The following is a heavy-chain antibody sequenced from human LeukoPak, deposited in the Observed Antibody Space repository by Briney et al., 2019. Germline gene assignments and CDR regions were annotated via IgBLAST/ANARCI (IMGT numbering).Heavy chain of an antibody. CDR2: SYSGGST. Sequence: PGGSLRLSCTPSGFTIKGHYQSRVRQAPGKGLEWVALSYSGGSTYYADSVEGRFTISRDNSKSMLFLQMNSLRADDTAVYYRARGPDVDGYIHAPFDYWGQGALVTVSS. D-gene: IGHD5-24*01. V-gene: IGHV3-53*01. CDR1: GFTIKGHY. CDR3: ARGPDVDGYIHAPFDY. J-gene: IGHJ4*02.